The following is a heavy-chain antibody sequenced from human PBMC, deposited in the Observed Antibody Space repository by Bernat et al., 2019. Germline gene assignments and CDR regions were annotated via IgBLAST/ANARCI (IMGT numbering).Heavy chain of an antibody. CDR1: GGSVTSGSSY. Sequence: QVQLQESGPGLVKPSETLSLTCTVSGGSVTSGSSYWSWIRQPPGKGLEWIGWIYYSGTTGYNPSLKSRVTISVDTSKNQFSLKLSSVTAADTAVYYCARHSIGLAYCSGGSCYDYWGQGTLVTVSS. CDR3: ARHSIGLAYCSGGSCYDY. D-gene: IGHD2-15*01. V-gene: IGHV4-61*01. J-gene: IGHJ4*02. CDR2: IYYSGTT.